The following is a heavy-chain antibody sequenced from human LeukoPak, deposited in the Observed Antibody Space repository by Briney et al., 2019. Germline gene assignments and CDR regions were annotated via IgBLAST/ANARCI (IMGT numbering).Heavy chain of an antibody. D-gene: IGHD3-10*01. V-gene: IGHV3-7*01. J-gene: IGHJ4*02. Sequence: GGSLRLSCAASGFTFSSYWMSWVRQAPGKGLEWVANIKQDGSEKYYVDSVKGRFTISRDNAKNSLYLQMNSLRAEDTAVYYCARAYYYRTGILDYWGQGTLVTVSS. CDR3: ARAYYYRTGILDY. CDR2: IKQDGSEK. CDR1: GFTFSSYW.